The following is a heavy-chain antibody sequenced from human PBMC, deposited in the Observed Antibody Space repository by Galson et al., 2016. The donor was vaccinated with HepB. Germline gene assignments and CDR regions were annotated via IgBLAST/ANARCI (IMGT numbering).Heavy chain of an antibody. CDR1: GFTFNNYA. CDR3: AKDAILGCGRDCSTDF. D-gene: IGHD2-21*02. J-gene: IGHJ4*02. Sequence: SLRLSCAASGFTFNNYAIHWVRQAPGKGLEWVAVISSDGSNKYYVDSVKGRFTISRDNSKNTLYLQMNRLRAEDTAVYFCAKDAILGCGRDCSTDFWGQGTLVTVSS. CDR2: ISSDGSNK. V-gene: IGHV3-30*18.